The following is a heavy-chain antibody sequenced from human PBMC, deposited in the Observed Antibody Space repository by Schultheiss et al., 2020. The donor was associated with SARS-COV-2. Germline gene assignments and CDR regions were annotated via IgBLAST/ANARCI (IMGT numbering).Heavy chain of an antibody. CDR2: ISAYNGNT. J-gene: IGHJ6*02. V-gene: IGHV1-2*02. CDR1: GYTFTGYY. CDR3: ARDHSVGGYYYYGMDV. D-gene: IGHD3-16*01. Sequence: ASVKVSCKASGYTFTGYYMHWVRQAPGQGLEWMGWISAYNGNTNYAQKFQGRVTMTRDTSISTAYMELSRLRSDDTAVYYCARDHSVGGYYYYGMDVWGQGTTVTVSS.